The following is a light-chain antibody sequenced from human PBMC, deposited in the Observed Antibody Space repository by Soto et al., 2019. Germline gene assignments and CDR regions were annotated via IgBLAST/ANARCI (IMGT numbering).Light chain of an antibody. V-gene: IGKV3-15*01. CDR1: QSVSGN. Sequence: EIVMTQSPATLSVSPGERATLSCRASQSVSGNLAWYQQKPGQAPRLLIYAASTRATGIPARFSGSGSGTEFTLTISSLKSEDFAVYSCQQYNNWPPITFGPGTKVDIK. J-gene: IGKJ3*01. CDR3: QQYNNWPPIT. CDR2: AAS.